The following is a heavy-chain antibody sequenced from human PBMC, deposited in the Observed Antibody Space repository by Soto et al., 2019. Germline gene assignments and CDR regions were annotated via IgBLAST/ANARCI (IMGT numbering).Heavy chain of an antibody. CDR3: ARPYYGSGSRYYMDV. D-gene: IGHD3-10*01. J-gene: IGHJ6*03. V-gene: IGHV4-39*01. Sequence: PSETLSLTCTVSGGSISSISYYWGWIRQPPGKGLEWIGSIYYSGSTYYNPSLKSRVTISVDTSKNQFSLKLSSVTAADTAVYYCARPYYGSGSRYYMDVWGNGTTVTVSS. CDR1: GGSISSISYY. CDR2: IYYSGST.